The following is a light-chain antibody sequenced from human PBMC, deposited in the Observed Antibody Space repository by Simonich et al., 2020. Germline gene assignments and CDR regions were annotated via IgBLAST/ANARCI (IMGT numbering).Light chain of an antibody. CDR2: WAS. J-gene: IGKJ2*01. V-gene: IGKV4-1*01. CDR3: QQYYSTPHT. CDR1: QSVLYSSNNKNY. Sequence: DIVMTQSPDSLAVSLGERATINCKSSQSVLYSSNNKNYLAWYLQKPGQPPKLLIYWASTRESWVPDRFSGSGSGTDFNLTISSLQAEDVAVYYCQQYYSTPHTFGQGTKLEIK.